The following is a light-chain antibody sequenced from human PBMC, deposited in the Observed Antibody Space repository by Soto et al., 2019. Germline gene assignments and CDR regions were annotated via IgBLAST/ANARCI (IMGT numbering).Light chain of an antibody. CDR1: QSISSW. J-gene: IGKJ4*01. CDR2: DAS. V-gene: IGKV1-5*01. Sequence: DIQMTQSPSTLSASVGDRVTLACRASQSISSWLAWYQQKPGKAPKLLLFDASSLESGTPSRFSGRRSGTQFTLTINGLQPDDFATYYCQQYDNYKPLTFGGGTKVDIK. CDR3: QQYDNYKPLT.